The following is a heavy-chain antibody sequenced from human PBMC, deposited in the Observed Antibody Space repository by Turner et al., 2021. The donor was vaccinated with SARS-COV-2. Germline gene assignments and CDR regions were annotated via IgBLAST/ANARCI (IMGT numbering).Heavy chain of an antibody. D-gene: IGHD3-10*01. CDR1: GFTFSSYG. CDR2: ISYDGSNK. CDR3: AKVIGEYYYGSGYDY. V-gene: IGHV3-30*18. J-gene: IGHJ4*02. Sequence: QVQLVESGGGVVQPGRSLRLSCEASGFTFSSYGMHWVRQAPGKGLEWVAIISYDGSNKYYADSVKGRFTISRDNSKNTLYLQMNSLRAEDTAVYYCAKVIGEYYYGSGYDYWGQGTLVTVSS.